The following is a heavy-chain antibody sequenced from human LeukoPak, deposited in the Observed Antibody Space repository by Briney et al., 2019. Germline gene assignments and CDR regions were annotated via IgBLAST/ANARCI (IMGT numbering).Heavy chain of an antibody. CDR3: AKDRDLRQGYYFDH. CDR2: TKPDEREK. V-gene: IGHV3-7*03. CDR1: GFTFSSYS. Sequence: GGSLRLSCAASGFTFSSYSMNWVRQAPGKGLEWVANTKPDEREKYYVDSVKGRFTISRDNAKNSLYLQMNSLRAEDTAIYYCAKDRDLRQGYYFDHWGQGTLVTVSS. J-gene: IGHJ4*02.